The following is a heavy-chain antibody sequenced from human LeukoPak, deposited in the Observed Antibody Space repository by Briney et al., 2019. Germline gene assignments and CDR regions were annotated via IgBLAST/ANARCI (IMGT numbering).Heavy chain of an antibody. D-gene: IGHD2/OR15-2a*01. J-gene: IGHJ4*01. CDR2: LYSGGNT. Sequence: GGSLTLSCPASGFTDSHYYLSWVRQAPGTGLECVSVLYSGGNTYHADSVMGRFTICRAHSQHTLFILMNSRHDEDSVLFSCARALYGFFFDFWGSGTLVTVSS. CDR1: GFTDSHYY. CDR3: ARALYGFFFDF. V-gene: IGHV3-66*01.